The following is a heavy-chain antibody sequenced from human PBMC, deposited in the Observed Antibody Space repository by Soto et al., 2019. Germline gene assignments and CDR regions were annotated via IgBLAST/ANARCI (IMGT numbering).Heavy chain of an antibody. J-gene: IGHJ6*02. Sequence: ASVKVSCKASGCTFTSYDINWVRQATGQGLEWMGWMNPNSGNTGYAQKFQGRVTMTRNTSISTAYMELSSLRSEDTAVYYCARGPPSYDFWSGYGPYYYYYYGMDVWGQGTTVTVSS. CDR3: ARGPPSYDFWSGYGPYYYYYYGMDV. D-gene: IGHD3-3*01. CDR1: GCTFTSYD. CDR2: MNPNSGNT. V-gene: IGHV1-8*01.